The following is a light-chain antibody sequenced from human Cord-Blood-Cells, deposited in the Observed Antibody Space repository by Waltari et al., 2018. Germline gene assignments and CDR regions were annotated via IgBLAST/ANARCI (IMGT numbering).Light chain of an antibody. V-gene: IGKV3-20*01. J-gene: IGKJ2*01. CDR3: QQYGSSPYT. CDR1: QSVSGSY. CDR2: GAS. Sequence: IVLTQSPGTLSLSPGARATLPCRASQSVSGSYLAGYQQKPGQAPRLLIYGASSRATGIPDRFSGSGSGTDCTLTISRLEPEDFAVYYCQQYGSSPYTFGQGTKLEIK.